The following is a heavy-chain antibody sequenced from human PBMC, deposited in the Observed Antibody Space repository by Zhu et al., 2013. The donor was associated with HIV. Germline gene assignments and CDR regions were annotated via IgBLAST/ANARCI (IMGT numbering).Heavy chain of an antibody. D-gene: IGHD3-3*01. V-gene: IGHV1-69*06. CDR2: IIPIFGTT. Sequence: QVQLVQSGAEVKKPGSSVKVSCKASGGTFSNYAITWVRQAPGQGLEWMGGIIPIFGTTNYAQKFQGRVTMTRDTSISTAYMELSRLRSDDTAVYYCARDWSGWGSWFDPWGQGTLVTVSS. CDR1: GGTFSNYA. CDR3: ARDWSGWGSWFDP. J-gene: IGHJ5*02.